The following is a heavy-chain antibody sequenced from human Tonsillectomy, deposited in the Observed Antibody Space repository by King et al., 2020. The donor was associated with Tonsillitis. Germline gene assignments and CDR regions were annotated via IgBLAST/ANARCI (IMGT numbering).Heavy chain of an antibody. CDR1: GFTFSSYA. CDR3: AKDPWDWGFGELDIDY. D-gene: IGHD3-10*01. J-gene: IGHJ4*02. Sequence: EVQLVESGGGLVQPGGSLRLSCAASGFTFSSYALSWVRQAPGKGLEWVSAISYSGGSAYYADSVKGRFTISRDNSKNTLYLQMNSLRAEDTAVYYCAKDPWDWGFGELDIDYWGQGTLVTVSS. CDR2: ISYSGGSA. V-gene: IGHV3-23*04.